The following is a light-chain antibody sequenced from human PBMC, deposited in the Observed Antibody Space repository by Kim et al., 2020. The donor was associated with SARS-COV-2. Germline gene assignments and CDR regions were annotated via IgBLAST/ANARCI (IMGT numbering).Light chain of an antibody. CDR2: GAS. V-gene: IGKV3-15*01. J-gene: IGKJ4*01. CDR3: QQYYNWPPVT. Sequence: YPGERITLSCKASQSISDKLAWYQQKPGQAPRLVIYGASTRATGIPARFSGSGSGTEFTLDISGLQSEDFAVYYCQQYYNWPPVTFGGGTKVDIK. CDR1: QSISDK.